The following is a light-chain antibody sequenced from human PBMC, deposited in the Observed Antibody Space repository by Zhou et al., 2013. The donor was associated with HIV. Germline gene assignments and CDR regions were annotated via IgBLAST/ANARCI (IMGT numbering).Light chain of an antibody. V-gene: IGKV3-20*01. CDR1: ESGSSN. J-gene: IGKJ1*01. Sequence: EIVLTQSPATLSVSPGERATLSCRASESGSSNVAWYQQKPGQAPRLLIYGTSTRATGIPARFSGSGSGTDFTLTISRLEPEDFAVYYCQQYGSSPRTFGQGTKVEIK. CDR3: QQYGSSPRT. CDR2: GTS.